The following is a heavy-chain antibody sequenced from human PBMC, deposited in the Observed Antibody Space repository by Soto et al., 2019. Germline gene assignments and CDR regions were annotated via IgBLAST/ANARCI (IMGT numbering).Heavy chain of an antibody. CDR3: AKDPLPLGELSSPDY. V-gene: IGHV3-30*18. J-gene: IGHJ4*02. CDR2: ISYDGSNK. Sequence: PVGSLRLSCASSGGTCSSYGMRWVRQAPGKGLEWVAVISYDGSNKYYADSVKGRFTISRDNSKNTLYLQMNSLRAEDTAVYYCAKDPLPLGELSSPDYWGQGTLVTVSS. CDR1: GGTCSSYG. D-gene: IGHD3-16*02.